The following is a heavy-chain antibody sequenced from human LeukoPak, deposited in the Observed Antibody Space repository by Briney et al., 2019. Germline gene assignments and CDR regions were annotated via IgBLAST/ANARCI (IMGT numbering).Heavy chain of an antibody. V-gene: IGHV3-23*01. Sequence: GGSLRLSCAASGFTFNTYAMNWVRQAPGKGLEWVSAISDSGGSTYYADSVRGRFTISRDNSKNTVYLQIHRLRAEDTAVYYCAKGKGSSSSSIDWWGQGTLVTVSS. D-gene: IGHD2-15*01. CDR1: GFTFNTYA. J-gene: IGHJ4*02. CDR2: ISDSGGST. CDR3: AKGKGSSSSSIDW.